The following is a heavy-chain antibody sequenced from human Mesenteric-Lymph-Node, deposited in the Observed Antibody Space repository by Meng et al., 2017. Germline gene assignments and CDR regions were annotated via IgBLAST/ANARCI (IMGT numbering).Heavy chain of an antibody. CDR1: GGSISSSTYY. V-gene: IGHV4-39*07. J-gene: IGHJ4*02. CDR2: FYYGRSS. D-gene: IGHD3-16*01. Sequence: GSLRLSCSVSGGSISSSTYYWGWLRQFPDKGLEWIGSFYYGRSSFQNPSLRSRVTISVDTSRNQFSLKLTSVTAADTAVYYCAREVGARSGSIYWSQGTRVTVSS. CDR3: AREVGARSGSIY.